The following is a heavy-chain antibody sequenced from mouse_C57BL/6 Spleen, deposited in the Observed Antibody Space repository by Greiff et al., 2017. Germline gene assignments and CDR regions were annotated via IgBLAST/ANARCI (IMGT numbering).Heavy chain of an antibody. Sequence: VQLKQSGPELVKPGASVKIPCKASGYTFTDYNMDWVKQSHGKSLEWIGDINPNNGGTIYNQKFKGKATLTVDKSSSTAYMELRSLTSEDTAVYYCARPNYYGSSEYFDVWGTGTTVTVSS. D-gene: IGHD1-1*01. CDR3: ARPNYYGSSEYFDV. CDR2: INPNNGGT. V-gene: IGHV1-18*01. CDR1: GYTFTDYN. J-gene: IGHJ1*03.